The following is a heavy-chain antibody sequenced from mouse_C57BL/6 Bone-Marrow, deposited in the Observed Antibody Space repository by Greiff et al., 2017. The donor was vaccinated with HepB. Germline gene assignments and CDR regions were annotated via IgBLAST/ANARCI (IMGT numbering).Heavy chain of an antibody. D-gene: IGHD2-3*01. CDR1: GYSFTGYY. V-gene: IGHV1-31*01. CDR3: ARTRGYYKDWFAY. Sequence: EVQVVESGPELVKPGASVKISCKASGYSFTGYYMHWVKQSHGNILDWIGYIYPYNGVSSYNQKFKGKATLTVDKSSSTAYMELRSLTSEDSAVYYCARTRGYYKDWFAYWGQGTLVTVSA. CDR2: IYPYNGVS. J-gene: IGHJ3*01.